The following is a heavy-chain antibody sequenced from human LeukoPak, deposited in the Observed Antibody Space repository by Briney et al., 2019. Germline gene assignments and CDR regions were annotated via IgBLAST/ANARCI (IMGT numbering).Heavy chain of an antibody. CDR2: IYYSGST. V-gene: IGHV4-30-4*02. CDR3: ARDSPKTGWDYYYYYYYMDV. D-gene: IGHD7-27*01. J-gene: IGHJ6*03. CDR1: GGSISSGDYY. Sequence: SETLSLTCTVSGGSISSGDYYWSWIRQPPGKGLEWIGYIYYSGSTYYNPSLKSRVTISVDTSKNQFSLKLSSVTAADTAVYYCARDSPKTGWDYYYYYYYMDVWGKGTTVTVSS.